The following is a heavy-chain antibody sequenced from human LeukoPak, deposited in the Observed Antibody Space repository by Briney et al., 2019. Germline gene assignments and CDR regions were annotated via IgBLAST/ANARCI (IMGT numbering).Heavy chain of an antibody. CDR3: ARHGDGYNGAYFGY. CDR1: GGSISSYY. J-gene: IGHJ4*02. V-gene: IGHV4-4*09. Sequence: SETLSLTCTVSGGSISSYYWSWIRQPPGKGLEWIGYIYTSGSTNYNPSLKSRVTISVDTSKNQFSLKLSSVTAADTAVYYCARHGDGYNGAYFGYWGQGTLVTVSS. D-gene: IGHD5-24*01. CDR2: IYTSGST.